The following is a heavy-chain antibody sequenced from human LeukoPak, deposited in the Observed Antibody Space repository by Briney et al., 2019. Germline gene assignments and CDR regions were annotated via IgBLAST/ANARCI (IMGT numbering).Heavy chain of an antibody. Sequence: GGSLRLSCAASGFTFSSYWMHWVRQVPGKGLVWVARINPGGSSITYADSVKGRFTISGDNAKNTLYLQMDSLRAEDTGVYYCARSNQADDYWGQGTLVAVSS. J-gene: IGHJ4*02. CDR3: ARSNQADDY. CDR2: INPGGSSI. V-gene: IGHV3-74*01. D-gene: IGHD1-14*01. CDR1: GFTFSSYW.